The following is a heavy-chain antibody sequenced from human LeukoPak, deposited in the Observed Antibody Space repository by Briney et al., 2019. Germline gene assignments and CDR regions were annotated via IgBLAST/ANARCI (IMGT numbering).Heavy chain of an antibody. J-gene: IGHJ4*02. Sequence: GASVKVSCKASGYTFTSYAMHWVRQAPGQRLEWMGWINAGNGNTKYSRKFQGRVTITRDTSASTAYMELSSLRSEDTAVYYCARARVLYSGSYHDYWGQGTLVTVSS. D-gene: IGHD1-26*01. CDR3: ARARVLYSGSYHDY. CDR1: GYTFTSYA. V-gene: IGHV1-3*01. CDR2: INAGNGNT.